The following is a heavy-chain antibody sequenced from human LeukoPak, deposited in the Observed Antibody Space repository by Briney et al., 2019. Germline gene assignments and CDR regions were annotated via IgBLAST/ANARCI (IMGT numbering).Heavy chain of an antibody. V-gene: IGHV3-33*06. CDR3: AKDAQRGFDYSNSLDK. D-gene: IGHD4-11*01. CDR2: IWSDGSNI. J-gene: IGHJ4*02. Sequence: RPGRSLRLSCATSGFTFSHYGMHWVRQAPGKGLEGVAVIWSDGSNIYYGDPVKGRFTISRDNFQRTVYLQMNSLRAEDTAVYYCAKDAQRGFDYSNSLDKWGQGTLVTVSS. CDR1: GFTFSHYG.